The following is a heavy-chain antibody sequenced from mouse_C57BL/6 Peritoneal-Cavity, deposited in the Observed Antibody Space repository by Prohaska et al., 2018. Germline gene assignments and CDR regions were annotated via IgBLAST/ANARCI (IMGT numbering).Heavy chain of an antibody. Sequence: HGKSLEWIGDINPNNGGTSYNQKFKGKATLTVDKSSSTAYMELRSLTSEDSAVYYCARGKSDYYAMDYWGQGTSVTVSS. V-gene: IGHV1-26*01. CDR2: INPNNGGT. J-gene: IGHJ4*01. CDR3: ARGKSDYYAMDY. D-gene: IGHD1-3*01.